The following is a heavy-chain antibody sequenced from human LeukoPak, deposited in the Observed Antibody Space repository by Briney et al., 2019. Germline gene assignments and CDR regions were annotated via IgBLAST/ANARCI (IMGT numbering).Heavy chain of an antibody. CDR3: ARGGALDY. CDR2: ISGDNGKT. J-gene: IGHJ4*02. D-gene: IGHD5-12*01. CDR1: GGTFSSYA. V-gene: IGHV1-18*01. Sequence: GASVKVSCKASGGTFSSYAISWVRQAPGQGLEWMGWISGDNGKTNYAQSLQGRVTMTTDISTRTAYMELSSLRSEDTAVYYCARGGALDYWGQGTLVTVSS.